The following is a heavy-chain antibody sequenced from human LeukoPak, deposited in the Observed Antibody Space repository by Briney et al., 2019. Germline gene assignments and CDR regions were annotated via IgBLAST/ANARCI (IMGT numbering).Heavy chain of an antibody. CDR1: GFTFFSYE. V-gene: IGHV3-74*01. J-gene: IGHJ4*02. CDR2: INTDGDRT. CDR3: ARELPREVTLDY. Sequence: PPGGSLRLSCAASGFTFFSYEMQWVRPAPGKGLVWVSRINTDGDRTSHADSVKGRFTISRDNAKNTLYLQVNSLRAEDTAVYYCARELPREVTLDYWGQGTLVTVSS. D-gene: IGHD2-21*02.